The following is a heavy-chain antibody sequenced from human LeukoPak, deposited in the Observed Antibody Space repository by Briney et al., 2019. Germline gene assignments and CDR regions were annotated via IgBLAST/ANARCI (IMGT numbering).Heavy chain of an antibody. CDR1: GGSISSSSYY. CDR3: ARRVDTAVGNWFDP. Sequence: SETLSLTCTVSGGSISSSSYYWGWIRQPPGKGLEWIGSIYYSGSTYYNPSLKSRATISVDTSKNQFSLKLSSVTAADTTVYYCARRVDTAVGNWFDPWGQGTLVTVSS. J-gene: IGHJ5*02. CDR2: IYYSGST. D-gene: IGHD5-18*01. V-gene: IGHV4-39*01.